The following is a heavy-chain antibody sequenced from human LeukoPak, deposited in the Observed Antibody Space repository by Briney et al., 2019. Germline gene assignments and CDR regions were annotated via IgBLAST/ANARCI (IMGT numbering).Heavy chain of an antibody. D-gene: IGHD2-15*01. J-gene: IGHJ4*02. CDR2: IRYDGSNK. Sequence: PWGSLRLSCAASGFTFSSYGMHWVRQAPGKGLEWVAFIRYDGSNKYYADSVKGRFTISRDNSKNTLYLQMNSLRAEDTAVYYCAKDFKGYCSGGSCDEIDYWGQGTLVTVSS. CDR3: AKDFKGYCSGGSCDEIDY. CDR1: GFTFSSYG. V-gene: IGHV3-30*02.